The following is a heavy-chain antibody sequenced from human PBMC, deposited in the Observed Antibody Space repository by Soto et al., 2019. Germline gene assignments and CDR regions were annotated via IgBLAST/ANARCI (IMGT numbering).Heavy chain of an antibody. Sequence: GASVKVSCKASGYTFTSYDISWVRQAPGQGLEWMGWISAYNGTTNYAQILQGRVSMTTDTSTSTACMELRSLRSDDTAVYYCARDLERSYRSSSGELDYWGQGTLVTVSS. CDR2: ISAYNGTT. CDR3: ARDLERSYRSSSGELDY. D-gene: IGHD6-6*01. J-gene: IGHJ4*02. V-gene: IGHV1-18*04. CDR1: GYTFTSYD.